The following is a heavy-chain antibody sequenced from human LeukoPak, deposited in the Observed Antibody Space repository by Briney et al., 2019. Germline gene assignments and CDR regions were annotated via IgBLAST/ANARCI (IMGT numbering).Heavy chain of an antibody. J-gene: IGHJ4*02. CDR1: GFTFSSYA. D-gene: IGHD5-18*01. CDR3: AKGSGYSYAYYFDY. CDR2: ISGSGGST. Sequence: GGSPRLSCAASGFTFSSYAMSWVRQAPGKGLEWVSAISGSGGSTYYADSVKGRFTISRDNSKNTLYLQMNSLRAEDTAVYYCAKGSGYSYAYYFDYWGQGTLVTVSS. V-gene: IGHV3-23*01.